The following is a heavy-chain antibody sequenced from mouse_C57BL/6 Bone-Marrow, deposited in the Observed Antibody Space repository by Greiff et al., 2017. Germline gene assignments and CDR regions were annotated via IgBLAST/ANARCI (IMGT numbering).Heavy chain of an antibody. D-gene: IGHD1-1*01. Sequence: EVQLQQSGPELVKPGASVKISCKASGYSFTDYNMNWVKQSNGKSLEWIGVINPNYGTTSYNQKFKGKATLTVDKSSSTAYMQHISRTSEDAAVYYCARWARYYGTDYFDYWGQGTTLTVSS. J-gene: IGHJ2*01. CDR2: INPNYGTT. CDR1: GYSFTDYN. V-gene: IGHV1-39*01. CDR3: ARWARYYGTDYFDY.